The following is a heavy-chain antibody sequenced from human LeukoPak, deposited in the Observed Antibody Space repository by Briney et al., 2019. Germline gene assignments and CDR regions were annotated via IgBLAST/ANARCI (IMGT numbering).Heavy chain of an antibody. CDR2: ISSGGTYK. J-gene: IGHJ4*02. CDR3: AKHIAAAGTFDY. D-gene: IGHD6-13*01. CDR1: GFTFSDYT. V-gene: IGHV3-21*01. Sequence: PGGSLRLSCAASGFTFSDYTMNWVRQAPGKGLEWVSSISSGGTYKYYADSVKGRFTISRDNAQNSLYLQMNSLRAEDSSVYYCAKHIAAAGTFDYWGQGTLVTVSS.